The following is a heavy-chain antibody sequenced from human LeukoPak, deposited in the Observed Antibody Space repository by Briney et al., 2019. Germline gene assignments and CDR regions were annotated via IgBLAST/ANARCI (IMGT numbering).Heavy chain of an antibody. D-gene: IGHD3-9*01. CDR2: IKQDGSEK. CDR3: ARGGRLLRYFDWLPPSAFDY. Sequence: PGGSLRLSCAASGFTFSSYWMSWVRQAPGKGLEWVANIKQDGSEKYYVDSMKGRFTISRDNAKNSLYLQMNSLRAEDTAVYYCARGGRLLRYFDWLPPSAFDYWGQGTLATVSS. V-gene: IGHV3-7*03. CDR1: GFTFSSYW. J-gene: IGHJ4*02.